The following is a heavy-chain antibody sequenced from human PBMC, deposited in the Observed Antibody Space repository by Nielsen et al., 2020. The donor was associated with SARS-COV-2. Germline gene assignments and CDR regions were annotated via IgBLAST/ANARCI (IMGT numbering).Heavy chain of an antibody. CDR1: GFTFSSYA. V-gene: IGHV3-23*01. CDR2: ISGSGGST. CDR3: AKAFMVRGVTHQDYYYYYGMDV. J-gene: IGHJ6*02. D-gene: IGHD3-10*01. Sequence: GGSLRLSCAASGFTFSSYAMSWVRQAPGKGLEWVSAISGSGGSTYYADSVKGRFTISRDNSKNTLYLQMNSLRAEDTAVYYCAKAFMVRGVTHQDYYYYYGMDVWGQGTTVTVS.